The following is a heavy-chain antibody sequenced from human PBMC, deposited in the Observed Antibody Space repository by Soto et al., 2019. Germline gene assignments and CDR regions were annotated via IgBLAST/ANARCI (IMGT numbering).Heavy chain of an antibody. J-gene: IGHJ4*02. V-gene: IGHV3-21*01. CDR1: GFTFSSYS. D-gene: IGHD4-17*01. Sequence: PGGSLRLSCAASGFTFSSYSMNWVRQAPGKGLEWVSSISSSSSYIYYADSVKGRFTISRDNAKNSLYLQMNSLRAEDTAVYYCARDGDDYGDRFDYWGQGTLVTVSS. CDR3: ARDGDDYGDRFDY. CDR2: ISSSSSYI.